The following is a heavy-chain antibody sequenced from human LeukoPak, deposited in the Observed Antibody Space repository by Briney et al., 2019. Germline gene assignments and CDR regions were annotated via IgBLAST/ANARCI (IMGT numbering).Heavy chain of an antibody. J-gene: IGHJ3*02. CDR2: INHSGST. CDR1: VGSFSGYY. V-gene: IGHV4-34*01. CDR3: ATQSGYSYGYAFDI. D-gene: IGHD5-18*01. Sequence: PSETLSLTCAVYVGSFSGYYWSWIRQPPGKGREWSGEINHSGSTNYNPSLKSRVTIPVDASTTQFSLKLRSVTAADPAVYSCATQSGYSYGYAFDIWGQGPMVTVSS.